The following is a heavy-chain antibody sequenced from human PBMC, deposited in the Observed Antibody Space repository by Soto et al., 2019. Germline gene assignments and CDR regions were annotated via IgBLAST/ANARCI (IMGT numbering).Heavy chain of an antibody. CDR2: ISYSATT. Sequence: SETLSLTCTVSGGSISSSPYNWGWLRQPPKRGLEWIGTISYSATTYYNTSLKSRVTMSVDTSKNQFSLKLSSVTAADTAVYYCARHPTGFPNWFDSWGQGTTVTVSS. D-gene: IGHD1-1*01. CDR1: GGSISSSPYN. J-gene: IGHJ5*01. V-gene: IGHV4-39*01. CDR3: ARHPTGFPNWFDS.